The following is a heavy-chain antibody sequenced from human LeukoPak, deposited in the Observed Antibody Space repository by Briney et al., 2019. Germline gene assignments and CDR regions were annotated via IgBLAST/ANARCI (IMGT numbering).Heavy chain of an antibody. V-gene: IGHV3-13*01. CDR3: TRKQKVYQCLVPYNWFDP. CDR1: GFTFSSYG. Sequence: GGSLRLSCAASGFTFSSYGMHWVRQATRKGLEWVSPIGATGDTYYPGSVKGRFTISRENAKNSLYLQMNSLRAGDTAVYYCTRKQKVYQCLVPYNWFDPWGQGTLVTVSS. D-gene: IGHD6-19*01. CDR2: IGATGDT. J-gene: IGHJ5*02.